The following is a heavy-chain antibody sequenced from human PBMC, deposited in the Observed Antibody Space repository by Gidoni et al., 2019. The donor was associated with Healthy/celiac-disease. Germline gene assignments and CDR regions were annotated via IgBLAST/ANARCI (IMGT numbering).Heavy chain of an antibody. D-gene: IGHD4-17*01. Sequence: QVQLVQSGAEVKKPGSSVKVSCKASGGTFSSYAISWVRQAPGQGLEWMGGIIPIFGTANYAQKFQGRVTITADKSTSTAYMELSSLRSEDTAVYYCARSARGDYGVLTGGMDVWGQGTTVTVSS. J-gene: IGHJ6*02. CDR3: ARSARGDYGVLTGGMDV. V-gene: IGHV1-69*06. CDR2: IIPIFGTA. CDR1: GGTFSSYA.